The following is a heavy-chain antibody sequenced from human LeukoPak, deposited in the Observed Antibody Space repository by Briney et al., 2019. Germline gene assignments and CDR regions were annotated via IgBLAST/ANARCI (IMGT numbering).Heavy chain of an antibody. CDR2: IWYDGSNK. D-gene: IGHD2-15*01. Sequence: GRSLRLSCAPSGFTFSRHGMHWVRQAPGKGLEWVAVIWYDGSNKYYADCVKGRFTISRDNSKNTLYLQMNSLRAEDTAVYYCARGDIVVVVAAQFDYWGQGTLVTVSS. V-gene: IGHV3-33*08. CDR1: GFTFSRHG. CDR3: ARGDIVVVVAAQFDY. J-gene: IGHJ4*02.